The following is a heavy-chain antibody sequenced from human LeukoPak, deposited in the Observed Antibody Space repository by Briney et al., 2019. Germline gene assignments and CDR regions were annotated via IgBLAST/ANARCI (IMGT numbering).Heavy chain of an antibody. D-gene: IGHD3-10*01. CDR3: AKASMVRGVNSFDY. J-gene: IGHJ4*02. Sequence: GGSLRLSCAASGFTFSIYAMNWVRQAPGKGLEWVSGISGSGGSTYFADSVKGRFTISRDNSKNTLYLQINSLRAEDTALYYCAKASMVRGVNSFDYWGQGTLVTVSS. V-gene: IGHV3-23*01. CDR2: ISGSGGST. CDR1: GFTFSIYA.